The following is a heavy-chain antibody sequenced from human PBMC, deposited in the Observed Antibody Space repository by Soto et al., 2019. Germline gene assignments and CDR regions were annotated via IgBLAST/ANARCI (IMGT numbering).Heavy chain of an antibody. CDR1: GFTFSSYA. CDR2: ISYDGSNK. J-gene: IGHJ2*01. D-gene: IGHD4-4*01. CDR3: ARPLWRDDYNWGYFDL. V-gene: IGHV3-30-3*01. Sequence: QVQLVESGGGVVQPGRSLRLSCAASGFTFSSYAMHWVRQAPSKGLEWVAVISYDGSNKYYADSVKGRFTISRDNSKNTLYLQMNSLRAEDTAVYYCARPLWRDDYNWGYFDLWGRGTLVTVSS.